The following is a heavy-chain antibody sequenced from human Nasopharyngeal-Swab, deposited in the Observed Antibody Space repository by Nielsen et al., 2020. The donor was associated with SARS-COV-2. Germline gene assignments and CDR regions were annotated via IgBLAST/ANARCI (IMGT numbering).Heavy chain of an antibody. CDR2: IDWDDDK. J-gene: IGHJ4*02. D-gene: IGHD3-9*01. Sequence: SGPTLVKPTQTLTLTCTFSGFSLSTSGMCVRWIRQPPGKALEWLARIDWDDDKYYSTTLKTRLTISKDTSKNQVVLTMTNMDPVDTATYYCARSSYDILTGYYRFPFDYWGQGTLVTVSS. CDR1: GFSLSTSGMC. CDR3: ARSSYDILTGYYRFPFDY. V-gene: IGHV2-70*11.